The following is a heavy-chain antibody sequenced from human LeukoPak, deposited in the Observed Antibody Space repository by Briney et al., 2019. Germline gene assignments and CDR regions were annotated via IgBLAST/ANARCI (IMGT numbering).Heavy chain of an antibody. CDR3: GTLLSNGPFDY. CDR2: IYPNSGAT. J-gene: IGHJ4*02. V-gene: IGHV1-2*02. CDR1: GYTFTGYY. Sequence: ASVKVSCKASGYTFTGYYMHWVRQAPGQGLDWMGYIYPNSGATKYAQKFQGRVTMTRDTSISTAYMELSGLRPDDTAVYYCGTLLSNGPFDYWGQGSLVTVSS.